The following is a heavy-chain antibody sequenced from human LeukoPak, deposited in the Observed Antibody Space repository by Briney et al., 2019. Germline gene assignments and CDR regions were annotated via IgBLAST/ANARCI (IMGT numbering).Heavy chain of an antibody. CDR1: GFIFGRDS. J-gene: IGHJ6*02. CDR2: ISRDSDIR. D-gene: IGHD4-17*01. Sequence: GGSLRLSCAASGFIFGRDSMNWVRQAPGRGLEWISYISRDSDIRYYADSVRGRFHISRDNARNSLYLQMNSLRADDTAMYYCVRATAYGDYGDYYYGMDVWGQGTTVTVSS. V-gene: IGHV3-48*01. CDR3: VRATAYGDYGDYYYGMDV.